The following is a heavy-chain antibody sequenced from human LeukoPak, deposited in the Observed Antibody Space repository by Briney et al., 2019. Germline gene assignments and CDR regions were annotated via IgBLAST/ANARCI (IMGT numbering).Heavy chain of an antibody. Sequence: SETLSLTCTVSGGSISSSSYSWGWIRQPPGKGLEWIGSIYYSGSTYYNPSLKSRVTISVDTSKNQFSLKLSSVTAADTAVYYCARHEGRIQLWPRQFDYWGQGTLVTVSS. D-gene: IGHD5-18*01. V-gene: IGHV4-39*01. J-gene: IGHJ4*02. CDR2: IYYSGST. CDR3: ARHEGRIQLWPRQFDY. CDR1: GGSISSSSYS.